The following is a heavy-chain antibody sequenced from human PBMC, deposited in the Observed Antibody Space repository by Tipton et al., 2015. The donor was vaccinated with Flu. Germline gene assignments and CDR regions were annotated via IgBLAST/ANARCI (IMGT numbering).Heavy chain of an antibody. CDR3: ASSGWYVRSRRLFDY. CDR1: GGSFSGYY. CDR2: INHSGST. D-gene: IGHD6-19*01. J-gene: IGHJ4*02. Sequence: TLSLTCAVYGGSFSGYYWSWIRQPPGKGLEWIGEINHSGSTNYNPSLKSRVTISVDTSKNQFSLKLSSVTAADTAVYYCASSGWYVRSRRLFDYWGQGTLVTVSS. V-gene: IGHV4-34*01.